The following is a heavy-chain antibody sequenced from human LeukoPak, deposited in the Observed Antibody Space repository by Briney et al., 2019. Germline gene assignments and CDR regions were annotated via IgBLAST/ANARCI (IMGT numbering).Heavy chain of an antibody. CDR1: GGSFSGYY. J-gene: IGHJ4*02. V-gene: IGHV4-34*01. Sequence: SETLSLTCAVYGGSFSGYYWSWIRQPPEKGLEWIGEINHSGSTNYNPSLKSRVTISVDTSKNQFSLKLSSVTAADTAVYYCARGPTWVRRIAAADPFRYWGQGTLVTVSS. CDR2: INHSGST. CDR3: ARGPTWVRRIAAADPFRY. D-gene: IGHD6-13*01.